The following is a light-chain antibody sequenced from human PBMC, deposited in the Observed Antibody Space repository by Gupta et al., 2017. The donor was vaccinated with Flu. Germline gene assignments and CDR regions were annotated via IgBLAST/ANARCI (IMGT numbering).Light chain of an antibody. Sequence: EIVMTQSPATLSVSPGERATLSCRASQSVSSNLAWYQQKPGQAPRLLIYGASTRATGIPARFSGSGSGTDFTLTISSLQSEDFAVYYCQQDKNDPSTFGPGTKVDIK. V-gene: IGKV3-15*01. J-gene: IGKJ1*01. CDR1: QSVSSN. CDR2: GAS. CDR3: QQDKNDPST.